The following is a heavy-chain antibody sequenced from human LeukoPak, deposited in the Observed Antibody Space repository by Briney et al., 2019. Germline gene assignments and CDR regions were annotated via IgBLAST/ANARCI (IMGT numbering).Heavy chain of an antibody. V-gene: IGHV4-4*07. CDR1: GGSISNYY. D-gene: IGHD3-3*01. J-gene: IGHJ4*02. CDR2: IYSSGDT. CDR3: AEEQKGAMDGNVFEC. Sequence: SETLSLTCTVSGGSISNYYWTWIRQPAGKGLEWIGRIYSSGDTNYNPSLKSRLTMSVDTSKNQFSLKMSSVTAADTAVYYCAEEQKGAMDGNVFECWGQGTLVTVSS.